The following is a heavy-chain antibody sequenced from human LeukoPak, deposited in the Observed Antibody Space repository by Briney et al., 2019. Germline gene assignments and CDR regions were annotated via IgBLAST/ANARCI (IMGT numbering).Heavy chain of an antibody. Sequence: SETLSLTCTVSGGSISSYYWSWIRQPAGKGLEWIGRIYTSGSTNYNPSLKSRVTMSVDTSKNQFSLKLSSVTAADTAVYYCAGVKEQWLMTYWYFDLWGRGTLVIVSS. CDR3: AGVKEQWLMTYWYFDL. D-gene: IGHD6-19*01. V-gene: IGHV4-4*07. CDR1: GGSISSYY. J-gene: IGHJ2*01. CDR2: IYTSGST.